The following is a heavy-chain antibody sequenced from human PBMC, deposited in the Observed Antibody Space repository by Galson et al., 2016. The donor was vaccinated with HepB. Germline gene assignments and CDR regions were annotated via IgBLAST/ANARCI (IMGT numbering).Heavy chain of an antibody. Sequence: PALVKPTQTLTLTCSISGFSLTTFGMSVGWVRQPPNKALEWVGLIYWDDDKLFSSSLKNRLTITKDPSKDQVVLSLTNMDPPETSRYFCVHSGVKVNCGGGMGGIFDNWGQGALVTVSS. CDR1: GFSLTTFGMS. V-gene: IGHV2-5*02. J-gene: IGHJ4*02. D-gene: IGHD3-16*01. CDR2: IYWDDDK. CDR3: VHSGVKVNCGGGMGGIFDN.